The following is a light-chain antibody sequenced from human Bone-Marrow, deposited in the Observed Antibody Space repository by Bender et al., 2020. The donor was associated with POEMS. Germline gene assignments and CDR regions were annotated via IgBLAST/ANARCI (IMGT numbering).Light chain of an antibody. Sequence: SYALTQPPSVSVSPGQTASITCSGDKLGDDYAYWYHQKPGQSPVLVIYQNTRRPSGIPERFSGSNSGNTATLTISGTQAMDEADYYCQAWYGGTVVFGGGTKLTVL. CDR3: QAWYGGTVV. CDR1: KLGDDY. CDR2: QNT. V-gene: IGLV3-1*01. J-gene: IGLJ2*01.